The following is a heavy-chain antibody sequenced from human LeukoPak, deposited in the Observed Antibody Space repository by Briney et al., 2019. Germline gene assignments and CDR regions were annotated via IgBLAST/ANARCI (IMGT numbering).Heavy chain of an antibody. CDR3: ARHYCSGGSCKPDY. D-gene: IGHD2-15*01. CDR2: ISYTGST. V-gene: IGHV4-59*08. Sequence: SETLSLTCTVSGVSLTTYYWTWIRQPPGQGLEFIGYISYTGSTSYSPSPKSRVTISLDTSKNQFSLKLTSVTAADTAVYYCARHYCSGGSCKPDYWGQGTLVTVSS. CDR1: GVSLTTYY. J-gene: IGHJ4*02.